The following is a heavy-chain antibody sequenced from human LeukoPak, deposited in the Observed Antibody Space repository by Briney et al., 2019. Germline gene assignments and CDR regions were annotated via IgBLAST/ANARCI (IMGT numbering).Heavy chain of an antibody. CDR3: ARDTTIFGVVINLDY. D-gene: IGHD3-3*01. CDR2: ISLSGRTI. Sequence: GGSLRLSCAASGFTFSGYNMNWVRQAPGKGLDWVSYISLSGRTIYYADSVKGRFTISRDNAKNSLFLQMNSLRAEDTAVYYCARDTTIFGVVINLDYWGQGTLVTVSS. J-gene: IGHJ4*02. CDR1: GFTFSGYN. V-gene: IGHV3-48*01.